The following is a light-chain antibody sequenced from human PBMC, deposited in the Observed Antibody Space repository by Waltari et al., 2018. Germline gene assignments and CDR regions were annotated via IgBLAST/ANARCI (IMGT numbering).Light chain of an antibody. J-gene: IGKJ3*01. Sequence: DFQMTQSPSSLSASVGDRVTITCQASQDISNYLNWYQQKPGKAPKLLIYDASNLETGVPSRFSGSGSGTDFTFTISSLQPEDIATYYGQQYDNPIFTFGPGTKVDIK. CDR2: DAS. CDR3: QQYDNPIFT. V-gene: IGKV1-33*01. CDR1: QDISNY.